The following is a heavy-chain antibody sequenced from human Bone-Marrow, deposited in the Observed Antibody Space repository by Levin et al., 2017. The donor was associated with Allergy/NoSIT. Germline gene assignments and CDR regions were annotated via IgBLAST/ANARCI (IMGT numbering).Heavy chain of an antibody. CDR1: GYTFTSYY. CDR2: INPSGGST. V-gene: IGHV1-46*01. Sequence: ASVKVSCKASGYTFTSYYMHWVRQAPGQGLEWMGIINPSGGSTSYAQKFQGRVTMTRDTSTSTVYMELSSLRSEDTAVYYCARDSGTGYSQDYYFDYWGQGTLVTVSS. J-gene: IGHJ4*02. D-gene: IGHD3/OR15-3a*01. CDR3: ARDSGTGYSQDYYFDY.